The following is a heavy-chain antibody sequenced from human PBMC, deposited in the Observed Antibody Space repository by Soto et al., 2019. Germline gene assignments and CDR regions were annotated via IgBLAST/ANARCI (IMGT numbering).Heavy chain of an antibody. D-gene: IGHD4-17*01. CDR1: GFTFDDYA. V-gene: IGHV3-9*03. CDR2: ISWNSGSI. Sequence: EVQLVESGGGLVQPGRSLRLSCAASGFTFDDYAMHWVRQAPGKGLEWVSGISWNSGSIGYADSVKGRFTISRDNAKNSLYLQMNSLRAEDMSLYYCAKDYRTVTTALDYGGQGTLVTVSS. CDR3: AKDYRTVTTALDY. J-gene: IGHJ4*02.